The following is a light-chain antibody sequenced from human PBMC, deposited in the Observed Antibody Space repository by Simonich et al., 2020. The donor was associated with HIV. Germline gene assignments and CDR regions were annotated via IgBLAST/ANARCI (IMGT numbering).Light chain of an antibody. V-gene: IGKV3-15*01. CDR3: QQYNDLPLLA. Sequence: PGERATLSCRASQSVSSSYLTWYQQKPGQAPRLLMYGASKRATDIPARFSGSGSGTEFTLTISSLQSEDFAVYYCQQYNDLPLLAFGGGTKVEIK. J-gene: IGKJ4*01. CDR2: GAS. CDR1: QSVSSSY.